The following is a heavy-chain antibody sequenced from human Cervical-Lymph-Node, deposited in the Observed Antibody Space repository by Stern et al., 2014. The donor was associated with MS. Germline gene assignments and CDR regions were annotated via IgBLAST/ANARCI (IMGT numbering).Heavy chain of an antibody. D-gene: IGHD6-13*01. J-gene: IGHJ4*03. CDR2: INGGDGNT. Sequence: QVQLMQSGAEVQKPGTSVNVSCKAFGYTFTYYTLHWVRQAPGQSLEWMGWINGGDGNTKYSQRFQGRVTITRDTSASTAYMELSSLRPEDSAVYYCARVAYSSSWYFFDYWGHGTLVTVSS. CDR1: GYTFTYYT. V-gene: IGHV1-3*01. CDR3: ARVAYSSSWYFFDY.